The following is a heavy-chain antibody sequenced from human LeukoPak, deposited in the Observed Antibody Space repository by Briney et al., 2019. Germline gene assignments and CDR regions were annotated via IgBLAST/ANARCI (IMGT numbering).Heavy chain of an antibody. CDR2: INAGNGKT. D-gene: IGHD4-17*01. CDR3: ARGRWTATETTYYLDY. Sequence: GASVKVSCKASGYSFSDYAIQWVRQAPGQRLERMGWINAGNGKTKYSQNFQGRGTITRDRSASTAYMELSSLRSEDTSIYYCARGRWTATETTYYLDYWGQGTLVTVSS. CDR1: GYSFSDYA. J-gene: IGHJ4*02. V-gene: IGHV1-3*01.